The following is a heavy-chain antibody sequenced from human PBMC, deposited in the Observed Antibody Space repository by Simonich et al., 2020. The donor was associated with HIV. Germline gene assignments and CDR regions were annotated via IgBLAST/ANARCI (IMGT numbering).Heavy chain of an antibody. CDR3: ARSIPRNYYYFYYMDV. CDR1: GGSFSGYY. CDR2: INHSGST. V-gene: IGHV4-34*01. D-gene: IGHD1-1*01. Sequence: QVQPQQWGAGLLKPSETLSLTCAVNGGSFSGYYWSWIRQPPGKGLEWIGEINHSGSTNYNPSLKSRVTISVDTSKNQFSRKLRSVTAADKAVYSCARSIPRNYYYFYYMDVWGKGTKVIVSS. J-gene: IGHJ6*03.